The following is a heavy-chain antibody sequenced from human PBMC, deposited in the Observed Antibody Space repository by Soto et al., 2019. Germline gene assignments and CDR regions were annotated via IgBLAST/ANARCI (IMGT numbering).Heavy chain of an antibody. V-gene: IGHV3-48*04. CDR2: ISSGSTNT. CDR3: ARDRNAAGSDY. CDR1: GFTFSSSW. Sequence: HPGGSLRLSCAASGFTFSSSWMHWVRQAPGKGLVWISHISSGSTNTIYADSVKGRFTVSRDNAKNSVYLQMDSLRAEDTAVYYCARDRNAAGSDYWGQGTPVTSPQ. D-gene: IGHD1-1*01. J-gene: IGHJ4*02.